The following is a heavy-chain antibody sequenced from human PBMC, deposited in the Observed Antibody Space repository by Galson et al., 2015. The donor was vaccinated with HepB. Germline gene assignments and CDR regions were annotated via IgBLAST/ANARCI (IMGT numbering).Heavy chain of an antibody. D-gene: IGHD2-15*01. CDR1: GFTVSSNY. Sequence: SLRLSCAASGFTVSSNYMSWVRQAPGKGLEWVSVIYSGGSTYYADSVKGRFTISRDNSKNTLYLQMNSLRAEDTAVYYCAREAPRYCSGGSCYSGSVGFDYWGQGTLVTVSS. J-gene: IGHJ4*02. CDR3: AREAPRYCSGGSCYSGSVGFDY. CDR2: IYSGGST. V-gene: IGHV3-53*01.